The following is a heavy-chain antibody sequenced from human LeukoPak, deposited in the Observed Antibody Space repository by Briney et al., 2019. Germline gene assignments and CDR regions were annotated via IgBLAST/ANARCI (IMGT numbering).Heavy chain of an antibody. CDR3: VRSFYTSSALGY. CDR2: LNSDGSST. D-gene: IGHD3-16*01. CDR1: GFTFSMYW. V-gene: IGHV3-74*01. J-gene: IGHJ4*02. Sequence: PGGSLRLSCAASGFTFSMYWMQRFRQAPGKGLVWVSRLNSDGSSTDYADSVKGRFTISRDNAKNTLYLQMNSLRAEDTALYYCVRSFYTSSALGYWGQGTLVTVSS.